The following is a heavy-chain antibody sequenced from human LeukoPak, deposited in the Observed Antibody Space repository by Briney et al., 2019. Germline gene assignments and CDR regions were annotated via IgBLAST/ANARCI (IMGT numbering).Heavy chain of an antibody. CDR2: IRYDGSNK. J-gene: IGHJ4*02. D-gene: IGHD5-12*01. V-gene: IGHV3-30*02. CDR1: GFTFSSYG. Sequence: PGGSLRLSCAASGFTFSSYGMHWVRQAPGKGLEWVAFIRYDGSNKYYADSVKGRFTISRDNSKNTLYLQMNSLRAEDTAVYYCAKDRRATPTLDYWGQGTLVTVSS. CDR3: AKDRRATPTLDY.